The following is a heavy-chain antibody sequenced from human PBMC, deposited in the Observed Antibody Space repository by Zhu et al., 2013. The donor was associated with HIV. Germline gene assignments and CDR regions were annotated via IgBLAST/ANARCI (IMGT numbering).Heavy chain of an antibody. CDR2: ISAYNGNT. Sequence: QVQLVQSGAEVKKPGASVKVSCKASGYTFTSYGISWVRQAPGQGLEWMGWISAYNGNTNYAQKLQGRVTMTTDTSATTAYMELSSLSSEDTAMYYCAIATCSRTTCFPIDYWGQGTQVTVSS. CDR3: AIATCSRTTCFPIDY. V-gene: IGHV1-18*01. J-gene: IGHJ4*02. CDR1: GYTFTSYG. D-gene: IGHD2-2*01.